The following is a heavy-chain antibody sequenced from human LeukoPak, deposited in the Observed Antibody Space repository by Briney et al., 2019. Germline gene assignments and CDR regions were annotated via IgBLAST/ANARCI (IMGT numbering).Heavy chain of an antibody. Sequence: VASVKVSCETSGYNFNSHHVHWVRQAPGQGLEWMGVKFSHDDSTSNAQKFQGRVTMKRDTSTSTVYMELSSLRSEDTAVYYCASDSGSFHYDMDVWGQGTTVIVSS. CDR3: ASDSGSFHYDMDV. CDR2: KFSHDDST. J-gene: IGHJ6*02. V-gene: IGHV1-46*02. CDR1: GYNFNSHH. D-gene: IGHD3-10*01.